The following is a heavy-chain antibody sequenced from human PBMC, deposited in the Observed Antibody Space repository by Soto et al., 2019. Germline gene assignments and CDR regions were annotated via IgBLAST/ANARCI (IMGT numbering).Heavy chain of an antibody. Sequence: SETLSLTCTVSGVSISNSSYYWGWIRRPPGKGLEWIGTIYNSGITYYNPSLKSRVTISVDTSKNQFSLKLTSVTAADTAVYYCARHGSNWGQGTLVTVSS. CDR2: IYNSGIT. CDR1: GVSISNSSYY. J-gene: IGHJ4*02. CDR3: ARHGSN. V-gene: IGHV4-39*01.